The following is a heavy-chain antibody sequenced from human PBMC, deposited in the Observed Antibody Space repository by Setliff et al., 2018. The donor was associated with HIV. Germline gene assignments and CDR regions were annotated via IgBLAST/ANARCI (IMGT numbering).Heavy chain of an antibody. D-gene: IGHD3-10*01. J-gene: IGHJ4*02. CDR1: GGSISNPNYH. CDR2: LYPTGTT. CDR3: ARAGFGELFPEVFDY. V-gene: IGHV4-61*02. Sequence: LSLTCTVSGGSISNPNYHWSWIRQPAGKGLEWIGRLYPTGTTNYNPSLKSRVGISVDTSKNQFSLRLSSVTATDTAVYYCARAGFGELFPEVFDYWGQGALVTVSS.